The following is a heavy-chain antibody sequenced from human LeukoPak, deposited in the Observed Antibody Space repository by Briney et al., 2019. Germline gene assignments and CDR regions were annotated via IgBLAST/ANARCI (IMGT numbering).Heavy chain of an antibody. J-gene: IGHJ3*02. Sequence: ASVKVSCKASGYTFTSYAMHWVRQAPGQGLEWMGIINPSGGSTSYAQKFRGRVTMTRDMSTSTVYMELSSLRSEDTAVYYCARDIREITMIATSLVDIWGQGTMVTVSS. V-gene: IGHV1-46*01. CDR2: INPSGGST. CDR3: ARDIREITMIATSLVDI. D-gene: IGHD3-22*01. CDR1: GYTFTSYA.